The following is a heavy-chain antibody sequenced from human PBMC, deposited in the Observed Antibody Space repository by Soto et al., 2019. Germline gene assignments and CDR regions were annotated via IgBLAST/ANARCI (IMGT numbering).Heavy chain of an antibody. CDR3: ARGVAPILVRGAINWFDP. D-gene: IGHD3-10*01. CDR1: GFTFSSYS. CDR2: ISSSSSYI. Sequence: SGGSLRLSCAASGFTFSSYSMNWVRQAPGKGLEWVSSISSSSSYIYYADSVKGRFTISRDNAKNSLYLQMNSLRAEDTAVYYCARGVAPILVRGAINWFDPWGQGTLVTVSS. V-gene: IGHV3-21*01. J-gene: IGHJ5*02.